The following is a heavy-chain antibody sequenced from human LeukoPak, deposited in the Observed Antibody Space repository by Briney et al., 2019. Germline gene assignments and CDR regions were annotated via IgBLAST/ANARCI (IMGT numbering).Heavy chain of an antibody. CDR2: IKTKGDGRPT. CDR1: GFSLRNAW. Sequence: PVGSLRLSRVASGFSLRNAWISWVRQAPGKGLEWVGHIKTKGDGRPTDYAAPVRGRFTISRDDSKNTLYLQMNSLKTEDTAVYYCTTNDAFDIWGQGTMVTVSS. V-gene: IGHV3-15*01. J-gene: IGHJ3*02. CDR3: TTNDAFDI.